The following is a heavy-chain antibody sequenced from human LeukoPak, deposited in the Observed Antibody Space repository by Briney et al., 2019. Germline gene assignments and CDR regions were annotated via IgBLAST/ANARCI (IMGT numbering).Heavy chain of an antibody. Sequence: GGSLRLSCAASGFTFSRYWMSWVRQAPGKGLEWVSSISSSSSYIYYADSVKGRFTISRDNAKNSLYLQMNSLRAEDTAVYYCAREPNYDFWSGYYDPYYYYGMDVWGQGTTVTVSS. V-gene: IGHV3-21*01. D-gene: IGHD3-3*01. CDR3: AREPNYDFWSGYYDPYYYYGMDV. CDR2: ISSSSSYI. J-gene: IGHJ6*02. CDR1: GFTFSRYW.